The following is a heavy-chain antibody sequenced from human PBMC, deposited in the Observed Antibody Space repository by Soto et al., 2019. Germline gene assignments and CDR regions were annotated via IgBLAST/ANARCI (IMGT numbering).Heavy chain of an antibody. CDR1: GYTFTSYG. Sequence: QVQLVQSGAEVKKPGASVKVSCKASGYTFTSYGISWVRQAPGQGLEWMGWISAYNGNTNYAQKLQGRVTMTPDSSTSTAYMELRCLRSDDTAGYYCARVLGANWFDPWGQGPLGTVSS. D-gene: IGHD3-16*01. CDR3: ARVLGANWFDP. V-gene: IGHV1-18*01. CDR2: ISAYNGNT. J-gene: IGHJ5*02.